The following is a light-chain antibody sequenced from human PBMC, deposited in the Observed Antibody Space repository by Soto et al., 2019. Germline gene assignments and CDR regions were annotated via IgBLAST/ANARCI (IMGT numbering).Light chain of an antibody. CDR3: QQYYSYPRT. J-gene: IGKJ1*01. V-gene: IGKV1-39*01. CDR2: AAS. CDR1: QSISGS. Sequence: DIQMTQSPSSLSSAVRDVVTITFRASQSISGSLNWYQQKPGKAPKLLIYAASTLQSGVPSRFSGSGSGTDFTLTISCLQSEDFATYYCQQYYSYPRTFGQGTKVDIK.